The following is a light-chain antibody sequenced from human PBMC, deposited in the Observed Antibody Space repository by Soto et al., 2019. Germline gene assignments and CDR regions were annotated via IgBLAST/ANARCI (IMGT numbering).Light chain of an antibody. CDR1: QSVSSY. J-gene: IGKJ4*01. CDR3: QQYGSSPPLT. V-gene: IGKV3-20*01. CDR2: GAS. Sequence: EIVLTQSPATLSLSAGERATLSCRASQSVSSYLAWYQQKPGQAPRLLIYGASSRATGIPDRFSGSGSGTDFTLTISRLEPEDFAVYYCQQYGSSPPLTFGGGTKVDIK.